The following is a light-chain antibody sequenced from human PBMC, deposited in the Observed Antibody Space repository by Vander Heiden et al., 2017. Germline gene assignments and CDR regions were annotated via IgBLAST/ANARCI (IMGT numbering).Light chain of an antibody. V-gene: IGKV2D-29*01. Sequence: DTVLTQTPLSLSVTPGQPASISCRSSRTLVHTDGKTYFFWYLQKPGQPPKPLIYGVSNRLSGVPERFSGSGSGTDFTLTISRVEAEDAGIYYCRHAIDLPRTFGQRTKVEI. CDR3: RHAIDLPRT. CDR1: RTLVHTDGKTY. J-gene: IGKJ1*01. CDR2: GVS.